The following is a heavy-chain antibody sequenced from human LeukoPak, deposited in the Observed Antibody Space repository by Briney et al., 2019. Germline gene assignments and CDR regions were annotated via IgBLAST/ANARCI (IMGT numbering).Heavy chain of an antibody. D-gene: IGHD2-2*02. J-gene: IGHJ5*02. CDR3: ASLHCSSTSCYNNWFDP. CDR2: IYTSGST. CDR1: GXSISSYY. Sequence: PSETLSLTCTVSGXSISSYYWSWIRQPAGKGLEWIGRIYTSGSTSYNPSLKSRVTMSVDTSKNQFSLKLSSVTAADTAVYYCASLHCSSTSCYNNWFDPWGQGTLVTVSS. V-gene: IGHV4-4*07.